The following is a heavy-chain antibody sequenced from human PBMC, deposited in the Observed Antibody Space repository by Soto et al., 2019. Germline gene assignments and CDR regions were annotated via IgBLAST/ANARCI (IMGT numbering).Heavy chain of an antibody. CDR1: GFGFSSYA. CDR2: ISGSGRTA. V-gene: IGHV3-23*01. J-gene: IGHJ4*02. Sequence: GGSLRLSCAASGFGFSSYAMSWVRQAPGKGLEWVSTISGSGRTAYYADSVKGRFTISRDNSKNTLYLETNSRRGEDTAVYYCAKALDNWNDGGYFACWGQGT. CDR3: AKALDNWNDGGYFAC. D-gene: IGHD1-1*01.